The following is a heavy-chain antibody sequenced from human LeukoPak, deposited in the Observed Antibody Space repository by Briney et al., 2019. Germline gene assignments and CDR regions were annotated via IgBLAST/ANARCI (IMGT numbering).Heavy chain of an antibody. D-gene: IGHD3-10*01. CDR1: GYTFTTYA. V-gene: IGHV7-4-1*02. J-gene: IGHJ5*02. CDR3: ARDRWVLWFGAYNWFDP. Sequence: ASVKVSCKASGYTFTTYAMNWVRQAPGQGLEWMGWINTNTGNPTYAQGFTGRFVFSLDTSVSTAYLQISSLKAEDTAVYYCARDRWVLWFGAYNWFDPWGQGTLVTVSS. CDR2: INTNTGNP.